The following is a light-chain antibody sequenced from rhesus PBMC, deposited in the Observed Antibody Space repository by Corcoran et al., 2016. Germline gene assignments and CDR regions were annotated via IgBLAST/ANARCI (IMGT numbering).Light chain of an antibody. J-gene: IGKJ1*01. V-gene: IGKV1-36*02. CDR3: LQGYSAPWT. CDR1: QGISDY. Sequence: DIQMTQSPSSLSASVGARVTTTCRASQGISDYLSWYQQKPGKAPKRLIYAASSLENGAPSRFSGSGSWTDFTLTIRGLQPQACATYYCLQGYSAPWTFGQGPKVEIK. CDR2: AAS.